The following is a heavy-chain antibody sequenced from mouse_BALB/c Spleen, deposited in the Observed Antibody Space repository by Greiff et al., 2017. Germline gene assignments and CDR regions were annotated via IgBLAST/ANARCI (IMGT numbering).Heavy chain of an antibody. CDR1: GFTFSSFG. Sequence: EVKVVESGGGLVQPGGSRKLSCAASGFTFSSFGMHWVRQAPEKGLEWVAYISSGSSTIYYADTVKGRFTISRDNPKNTLFLQMTSLRSEDTAMYYCARVNYGNYFDYWGQGTTLTVSS. J-gene: IGHJ2*01. CDR3: ARVNYGNYFDY. CDR2: ISSGSSTI. V-gene: IGHV5-17*02. D-gene: IGHD2-1*01.